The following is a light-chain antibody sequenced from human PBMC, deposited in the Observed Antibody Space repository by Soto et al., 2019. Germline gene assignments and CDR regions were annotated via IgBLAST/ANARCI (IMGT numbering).Light chain of an antibody. CDR2: EVS. CDR3: SSYTSTNTPVV. CDR1: SSDVGGYNY. Sequence: QSALTQPASVSGSPGQTITISCTGTSSDVGGYNYVSWYQHNPGKAPKLLTYEVSNRPSGVSDRFSGSKSDNMASLTISGLQVEDEADYYCSSYTSTNTPVVFGGGTKVTVL. J-gene: IGLJ2*01. V-gene: IGLV2-14*01.